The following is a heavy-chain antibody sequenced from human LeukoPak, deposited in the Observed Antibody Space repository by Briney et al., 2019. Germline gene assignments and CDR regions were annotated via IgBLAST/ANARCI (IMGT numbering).Heavy chain of an antibody. V-gene: IGHV3-23*01. Sequence: GGSLRLSCAASGFTFSSYAMSWVHQAPGKGLEWVSAISGSGGSTYYADSVKGRFTISRGNSKNTLYLQMNSLRAEDTAVYYCARVEAAAGKDYWGQGTLVTVSS. CDR2: ISGSGGST. CDR1: GFTFSSYA. CDR3: ARVEAAAGKDY. J-gene: IGHJ4*02. D-gene: IGHD6-13*01.